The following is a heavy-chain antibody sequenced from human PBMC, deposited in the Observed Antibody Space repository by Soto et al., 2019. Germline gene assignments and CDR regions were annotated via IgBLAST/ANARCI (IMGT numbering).Heavy chain of an antibody. CDR3: AHRVLRTVFGLVTTTAIYFDF. Sequence: QITLNESGPTVVRPTETLTLTCRFSGFSLTTSGVGVGWIRQSPGKAPEWLALIYWDDDKRDSASLKSRITITKDTSKNQVVLTVSDLDPTDTATYYCAHRVLRTVFGLVTTTAIYFDFWGQGTPVAVSS. CDR2: IYWDDDK. J-gene: IGHJ4*02. V-gene: IGHV2-5*02. D-gene: IGHD3-3*01. CDR1: GFSLTTSGVG.